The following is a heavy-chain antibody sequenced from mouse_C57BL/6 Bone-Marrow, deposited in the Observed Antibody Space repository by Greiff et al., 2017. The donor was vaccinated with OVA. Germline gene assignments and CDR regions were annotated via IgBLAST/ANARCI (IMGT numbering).Heavy chain of an antibody. Sequence: QVQLQQPGAELVKPGASVKLSCKASGYTFTSYWMHWVKQRPGQGLEWIGMIHPNSGSTNYNEKFKSKATLTVDKSSSTAYMQLSSLTSEDSAVYYCARHYYGSRDYYAMEYWGQGTSVTVSS. CDR1: GYTFTSYW. V-gene: IGHV1-64*01. CDR2: IHPNSGST. CDR3: ARHYYGSRDYYAMEY. D-gene: IGHD1-1*01. J-gene: IGHJ4*01.